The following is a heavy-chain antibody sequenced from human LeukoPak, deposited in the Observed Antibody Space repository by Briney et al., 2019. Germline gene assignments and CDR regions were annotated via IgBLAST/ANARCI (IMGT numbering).Heavy chain of an antibody. CDR3: ARGYCSGGSCYPNTSNSPLYYYYGMDV. CDR1: GFTFSDYY. Sequence: GGSLRLSCAASGFTFSDYYMSWIRQAPGKGLEWVSYISSSGSTIYYADSVKGRFTISRDNAKNSLYLQMNSLRAEDTAMYYCARGYCSGGSCYPNTSNSPLYYYYGMDVWGQGTTVTVSS. V-gene: IGHV3-11*01. J-gene: IGHJ6*02. D-gene: IGHD2-15*01. CDR2: ISSSGSTI.